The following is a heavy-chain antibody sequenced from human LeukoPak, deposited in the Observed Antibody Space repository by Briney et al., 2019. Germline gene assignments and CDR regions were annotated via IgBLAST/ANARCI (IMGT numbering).Heavy chain of an antibody. J-gene: IGHJ4*02. Sequence: GASVKVSCKASVYTFTSYYMHWVRQAPGQGLEWMGIINSSGGSTSYAQKFQGTVTMTRDTSTSTVYVELNSLRSEDTAVYYCARANIVVVPAGIDYWGQGTLVTVSS. D-gene: IGHD2-2*01. CDR1: VYTFTSYY. CDR2: INSSGGST. CDR3: ARANIVVVPAGIDY. V-gene: IGHV1-46*01.